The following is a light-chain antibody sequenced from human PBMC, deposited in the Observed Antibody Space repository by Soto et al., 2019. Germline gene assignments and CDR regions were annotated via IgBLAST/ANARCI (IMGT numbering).Light chain of an antibody. CDR2: DAS. CDR3: QHYNSYSEA. Sequence: IQMTQSPSTLSGSVGDRVTITFLASQTISSWLAWYQQKPGKAPKLLIYDASTLKSGVPSRFSGSGSGTDFTLTISCLQPEDFATYYCQHYNSYSEAFGQGTKVDI. J-gene: IGKJ1*01. V-gene: IGKV1-5*03. CDR1: QTISSW.